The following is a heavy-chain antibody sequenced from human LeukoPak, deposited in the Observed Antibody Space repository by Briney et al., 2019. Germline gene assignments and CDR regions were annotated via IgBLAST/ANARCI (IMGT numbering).Heavy chain of an antibody. V-gene: IGHV3-23*01. D-gene: IGHD5-18*01. CDR2: ISPSGDIT. CDR1: GFTFDDYA. Sequence: SGGSLRLSCAASGFTFDDYAMNWVRQAPGKGLEWVSGISPSGDITYYADSVKGLFTISRDNSKNTLYLEVISLTAEDTAVYYCARVVGYSYAQNWFDPWGQGTLVTVSS. CDR3: ARVVGYSYAQNWFDP. J-gene: IGHJ5*02.